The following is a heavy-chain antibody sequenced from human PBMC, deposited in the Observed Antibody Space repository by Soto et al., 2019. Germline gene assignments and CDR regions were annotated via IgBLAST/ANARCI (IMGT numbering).Heavy chain of an antibody. D-gene: IGHD6-13*01. J-gene: IGHJ4*02. CDR1: GFTFSSYA. CDR2: ISGSGGST. V-gene: IGHV3-23*01. CDR3: AKRDWSSWLPFDY. Sequence: EVPLLESGGGLVQPGGSLRLSCAASGFTFSSYAMSWVRQAPGKGLEWVSAISGSGGSTYYADSVKGRFTISRDNSKTTLYLQTNSLRAEDTAVYYCAKRDWSSWLPFDYWGQGTLVTVSS.